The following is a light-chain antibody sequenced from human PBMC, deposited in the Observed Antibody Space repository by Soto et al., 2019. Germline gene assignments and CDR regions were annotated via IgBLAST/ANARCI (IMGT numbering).Light chain of an antibody. V-gene: IGKV3-20*01. CDR3: QQYGGSPRT. Sequence: EIVLTQSPGTLSLSPGERATLSCRASQSVISNYLAWYQQKSGQAPRLLIYGASSRATGIPDRFSGSGSGTDFTLTISRLEPEDFALYYCQQYGGSPRTFGQGTKVEIK. J-gene: IGKJ1*01. CDR1: QSVISNY. CDR2: GAS.